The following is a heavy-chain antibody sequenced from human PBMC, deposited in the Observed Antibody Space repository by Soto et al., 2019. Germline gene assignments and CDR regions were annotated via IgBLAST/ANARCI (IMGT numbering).Heavy chain of an antibody. Sequence: QIQLVESGGDVVQPGRSLRLSCAASGFNFGFFGMHWVRQAPGKGLEWVAFISGDGINTHYADSVRGRFTLSRDYSKKTMYLQMDTLREDYTALYYCARGNLSFDFDSWGQGTLVTVSS. CDR3: ARGNLSFDFDS. V-gene: IGHV3-30*03. CDR2: ISGDGINT. CDR1: GFNFGFFG. J-gene: IGHJ4*02. D-gene: IGHD3-10*01.